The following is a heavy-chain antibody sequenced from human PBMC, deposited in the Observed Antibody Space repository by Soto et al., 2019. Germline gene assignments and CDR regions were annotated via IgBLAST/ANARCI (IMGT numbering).Heavy chain of an antibody. V-gene: IGHV3-33*01. CDR2: IWYDGSNK. D-gene: IGHD2-2*02. J-gene: IGHJ6*02. CDR3: ARDRDIVVVPAAINYGMDV. Sequence: QVQLVESGGGVVQPGRSLRLSCAASGFTFSSYGMHWVRQAPGKGLEWVAVIWYDGSNKYYADSVKGRFTISRDNSKNTLYLQMNSLRAEDTAVYYCARDRDIVVVPAAINYGMDVWGQGTTVTVSS. CDR1: GFTFSSYG.